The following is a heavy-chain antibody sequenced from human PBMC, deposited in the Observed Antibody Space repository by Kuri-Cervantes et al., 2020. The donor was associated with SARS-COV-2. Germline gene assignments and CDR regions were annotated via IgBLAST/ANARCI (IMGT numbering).Heavy chain of an antibody. V-gene: IGHV1-69*02. D-gene: IGHD3-10*01. Sequence: SVKVSCKASGYTFTSYTISWVRQAPGQGLEWMGRIIPILGIANYAQKFQGRVTITADKSTSTAYMELSSLRSEDTAVYYCARGYGSGSEPVISDYWGQGTLVTGAS. J-gene: IGHJ4*02. CDR3: ARGYGSGSEPVISDY. CDR1: GYTFTSYT. CDR2: IIPILGIA.